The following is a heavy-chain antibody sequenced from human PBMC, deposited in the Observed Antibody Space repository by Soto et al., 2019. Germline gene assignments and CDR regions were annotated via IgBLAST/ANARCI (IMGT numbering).Heavy chain of an antibody. CDR1: GFSLGTSGMC. Sequence: SGPTLVNPTQTLTLTCTFSGFSLGTSGMCVSWIRQPPGKALEWLARIDWDDEKFYSTSLRTRLTISEDTSKNQVVLTMTNMDPVDTATYYCARIHLRHDYFYGMDVWGQGTTVTVSS. V-gene: IGHV2-70*17. CDR3: ARIHLRHDYFYGMDV. J-gene: IGHJ6*02. D-gene: IGHD3-10*01. CDR2: IDWDDEK.